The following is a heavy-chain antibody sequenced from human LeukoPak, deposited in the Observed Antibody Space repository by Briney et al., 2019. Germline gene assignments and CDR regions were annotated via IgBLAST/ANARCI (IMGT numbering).Heavy chain of an antibody. CDR1: GGSISSYY. CDR2: IYYSGST. Sequence: SETLSLTCTVSGGSISSYYWSWIRQPPGKGLEWIGYIYYSGSTNYNPSLKSRVTISVDTSKNQFSLKLSSVTAADTAVYYCARGVAYSSGWPFDYWGQGTLVTVSS. J-gene: IGHJ4*02. V-gene: IGHV4-59*12. CDR3: ARGVAYSSGWPFDY. D-gene: IGHD6-19*01.